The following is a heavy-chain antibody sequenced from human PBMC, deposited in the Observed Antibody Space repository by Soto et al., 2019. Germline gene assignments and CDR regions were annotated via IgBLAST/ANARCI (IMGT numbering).Heavy chain of an antibody. V-gene: IGHV3-53*01. J-gene: IGHJ4*02. Sequence: GGSLRLSCAAFGFTVSSNYMTWVRQAPGKGLEWVSVIYSGGSTYYADSVKGRFTISRDNSRNTLYLQMNSLRAEDTAVYYCARGFPSMAYYGEYYFDKWGQGPLVTVYS. CDR1: GFTVSSNY. CDR2: IYSGGST. CDR3: ARGFPSMAYYGEYYFDK. D-gene: IGHD3-10*01.